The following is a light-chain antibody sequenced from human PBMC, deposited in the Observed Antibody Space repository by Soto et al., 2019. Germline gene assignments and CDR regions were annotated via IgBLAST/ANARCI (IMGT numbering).Light chain of an antibody. V-gene: IGKV1-5*01. J-gene: IGKJ1*01. CDR2: DAF. Sequence: DIQMTQSPSTLSASVGDRVTITCRASQSINYWLAWYQQKPGKAPTLLIYDAFILESGVPSRFSGSGSGTEFTLTISSLQPDDCATYYCQQYYSYSPTTFGQGAKVETK. CDR3: QQYYSYSPTT. CDR1: QSINYW.